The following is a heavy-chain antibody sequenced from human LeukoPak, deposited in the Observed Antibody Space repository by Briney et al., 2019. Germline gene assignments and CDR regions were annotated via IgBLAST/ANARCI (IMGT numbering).Heavy chain of an antibody. D-gene: IGHD4-17*01. CDR2: INTDGSST. Sequence: GGSLRLSCAASGFTFSSYWMHWVRHAPGKGLVWVSRINTDGSSTSYADSVKGRFTISRGNAKNTLYLQMNSLRPEDTAVYYCAKGGNSYGDLDAFDIWGQGTMVTVSS. V-gene: IGHV3-74*01. CDR1: GFTFSSYW. CDR3: AKGGNSYGDLDAFDI. J-gene: IGHJ3*02.